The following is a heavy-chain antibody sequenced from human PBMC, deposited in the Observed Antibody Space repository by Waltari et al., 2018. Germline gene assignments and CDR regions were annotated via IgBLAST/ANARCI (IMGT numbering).Heavy chain of an antibody. CDR2: IYYSGST. D-gene: IGHD6-6*01. V-gene: IGHV4-39*01. CDR3: ARRLRGSIAARPEFDY. Sequence: QLQLQESGPGLVKPSETLSLTCTVSGGSISSSSYYWGWIRQPPGKGLEWIGSIYYSGSTYYNPSLKSRVTISVDTSKNQFSLKLSSVTAADTAVYYCARRLRGSIAARPEFDYWGQGTLVTVSS. CDR1: GGSISSSSYY. J-gene: IGHJ4*02.